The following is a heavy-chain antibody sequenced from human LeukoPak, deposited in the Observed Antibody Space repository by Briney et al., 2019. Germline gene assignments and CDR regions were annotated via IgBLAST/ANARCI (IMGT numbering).Heavy chain of an antibody. CDR3: AELGITMIGGV. J-gene: IGHJ6*04. V-gene: IGHV3-48*03. D-gene: IGHD3-10*02. CDR2: IISSGSTI. Sequence: GGSLRLSCAASGFTFSSYEMNWVRQAPGKGLEWVSYIISSGSTIYYADSVKGRVTISTDNATNSLYMQMSSLRAEDTAVYYCAELGITMIGGVWGKGTTVTISP. CDR1: GFTFSSYE.